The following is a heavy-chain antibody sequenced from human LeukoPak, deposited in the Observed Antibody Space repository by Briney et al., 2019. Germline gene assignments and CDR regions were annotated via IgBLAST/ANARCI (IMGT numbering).Heavy chain of an antibody. CDR3: ARGAAQDYYDSSGYYYFDY. CDR2: INPSGGST. CDR1: GYTFTSYY. V-gene: IGHV1-46*01. D-gene: IGHD3-22*01. J-gene: IGHJ4*02. Sequence: APVKVSCKASGYTFTSYYMHWVRQAPGQGLEWMGIINPSGGSTSYAQKFQGRVTMTRDTSTSTVYMELSSLRSEDTAVYYCARGAAQDYYDSSGYYYFDYWGQGTLVTVSS.